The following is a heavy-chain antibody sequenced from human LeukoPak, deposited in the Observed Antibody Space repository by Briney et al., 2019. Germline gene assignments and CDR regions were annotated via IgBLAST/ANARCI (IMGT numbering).Heavy chain of an antibody. CDR3: ARDLSGSYYFDY. D-gene: IGHD1-26*01. CDR1: GFTVSDYY. V-gene: IGHV3-11*05. CDR2: ISSSSTDT. J-gene: IGHJ4*02. Sequence: NPGGSLRLARAASGFTVSDYYMSWIRQAPGKGLGWVSYISSSSTDTNYADSVKGRFTISRDNAKNSLYLQMNSLRAEDTAVYYCARDLSGSYYFDYWGQGTLVTVSS.